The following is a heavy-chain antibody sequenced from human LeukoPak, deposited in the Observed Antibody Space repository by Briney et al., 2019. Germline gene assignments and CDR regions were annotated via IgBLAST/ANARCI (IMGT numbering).Heavy chain of an antibody. CDR1: GGSFSGYY. Sequence: SETLSLTCAVYGGSFSGYYCTWIRQPPGKGLEWIGEINHSGSANYNPSLKSRVTISLDTSKNQFSLKLSSVTAADTAVCYCARGQGTVTTHWGQGTLVTVSS. D-gene: IGHD4-17*01. CDR2: INHSGSA. CDR3: ARGQGTVTTH. J-gene: IGHJ4*02. V-gene: IGHV4-34*01.